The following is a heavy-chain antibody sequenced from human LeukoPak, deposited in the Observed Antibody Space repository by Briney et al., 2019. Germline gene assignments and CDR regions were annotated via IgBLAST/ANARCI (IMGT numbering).Heavy chain of an antibody. J-gene: IGHJ3*02. D-gene: IGHD3-3*01. CDR3: ARGTSFGVVPGAFDI. V-gene: IGHV1-46*01. Sequence: ASVKVSCKASGYTFTSYYMHWVRQAPGQGLEWMGIINPSGGSTSYAQKFQGRVTMTRDTSTSTVYMELSSLRSEDTAVYYCARGTSFGVVPGAFDIWGQGTMVTVSS. CDR1: GYTFTSYY. CDR2: INPSGGST.